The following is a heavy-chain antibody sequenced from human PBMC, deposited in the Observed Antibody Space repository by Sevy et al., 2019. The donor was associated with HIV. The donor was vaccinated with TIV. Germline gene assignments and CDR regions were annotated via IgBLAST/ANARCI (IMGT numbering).Heavy chain of an antibody. J-gene: IGHJ4*02. CDR2: ISYDGRNNK. D-gene: IGHD3-16*01. V-gene: IGHV3-30*04. CDR3: ARDRGEILSSAFYY. CDR1: GFTFSDYR. Sequence: GGSLRLSCAASGFTFSDYRMHWVRQAPGKGLEWVAVISYDGRNNKYNADSVKGRFTISRDNSKNTVYLQMNSLRAEDTAIYYCARDRGEILSSAFYYWGQGTLVTVSS.